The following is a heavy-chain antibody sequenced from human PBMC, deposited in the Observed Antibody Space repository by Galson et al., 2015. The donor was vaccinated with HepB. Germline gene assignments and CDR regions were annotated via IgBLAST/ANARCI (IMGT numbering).Heavy chain of an antibody. CDR3: ARASIAVWGYFQH. CDR1: GFTFSSYA. V-gene: IGHV3-30-3*01. CDR2: ISYDGSNK. D-gene: IGHD6-19*01. J-gene: IGHJ1*01. Sequence: SLRLSCAASGFTFSSYAMHWVRQAPGKGLEWVAVISYDGSNKYYADSVKGRFTISRDNSKNTLYLQMNSLRAEDTAVYYCARASIAVWGYFQHWGQGTLVTVSS.